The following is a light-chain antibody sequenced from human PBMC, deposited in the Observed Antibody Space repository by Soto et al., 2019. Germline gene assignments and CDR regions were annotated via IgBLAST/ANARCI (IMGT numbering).Light chain of an antibody. CDR1: QSIGNK. CDR2: DAS. V-gene: IGKV1-5*01. J-gene: IGKJ1*01. Sequence: DIQMTQSPSTLSASVGDRVTITCRASQSIGNKLAWYQQKPGKAPKLLIYDASSLESGVPSRFSGSGSGTEFPLTISSLRPDDFAIYYCQQYHNYWTFGQGTKVEIK. CDR3: QQYHNYWT.